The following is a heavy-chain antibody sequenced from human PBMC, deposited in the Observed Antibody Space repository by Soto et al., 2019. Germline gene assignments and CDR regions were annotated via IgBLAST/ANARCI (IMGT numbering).Heavy chain of an antibody. CDR2: IYPGDSDT. CDR3: ARSGGSGWYGSNFDY. CDR1: GYSFTSYW. Sequence: GESLKISCKGSGYSFTSYWIGWVRQMPGKGLEWMGIIYPGDSDTRYSPSFQGQVTISADKSISTAYLQWSSLKASDTAMYYCARSGGSGWYGSNFDYWGQGTLVTVSS. V-gene: IGHV5-51*01. D-gene: IGHD6-19*01. J-gene: IGHJ4*02.